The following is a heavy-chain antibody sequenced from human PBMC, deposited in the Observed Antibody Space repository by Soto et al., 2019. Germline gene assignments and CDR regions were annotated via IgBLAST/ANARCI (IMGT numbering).Heavy chain of an antibody. V-gene: IGHV4-31*03. CDR2: VFYTGVT. J-gene: IGHJ4*02. Sequence: QVQLQESGPGLVKPSETLSLTCTVSGGSISTAGMYWSWIRQHPGKGLEWIGYVFYTGVTYYNPSLKSRVTISVDTSENQFSLKLTSVTAADTAIYYCARSRGSSKPYFYDYWGQGTLFTVSS. CDR3: ARSRGSSKPYFYDY. D-gene: IGHD1-26*01. CDR1: GGSISTAGMY.